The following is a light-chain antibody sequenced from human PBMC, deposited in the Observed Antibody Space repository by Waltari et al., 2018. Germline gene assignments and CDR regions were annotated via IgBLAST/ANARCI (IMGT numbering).Light chain of an antibody. Sequence: SSELPPDPAVSVALGQTVRITCQGDSLRSYYASWYQQKPGQAPVLVIYGKNNRPSGIPDRFSGSSSGNTASLTITGAQAEDEADYYCNSRDSSGNHRVVFGGGTKLTVL. CDR1: SLRSYY. CDR3: NSRDSSGNHRVV. V-gene: IGLV3-19*01. J-gene: IGLJ2*01. CDR2: GKN.